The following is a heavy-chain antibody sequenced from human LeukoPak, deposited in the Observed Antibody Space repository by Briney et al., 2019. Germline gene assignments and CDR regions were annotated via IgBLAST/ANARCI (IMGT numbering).Heavy chain of an antibody. CDR1: GFTFSNAW. J-gene: IGHJ4*02. V-gene: IGHV3-15*01. D-gene: IGHD4-17*01. CDR3: TTGLPDGDYEGEDY. Sequence: GGSLRLSCAASGFTFSNAWMSWVRQAPGKGLEWVGRIKSKTDGGTTDYAAPVKGRFTISRDDSKTTLYLQMNSLKTEDTAVYYCTTGLPDGDYEGEDYWGQGTLVTVSS. CDR2: IKSKTDGGTT.